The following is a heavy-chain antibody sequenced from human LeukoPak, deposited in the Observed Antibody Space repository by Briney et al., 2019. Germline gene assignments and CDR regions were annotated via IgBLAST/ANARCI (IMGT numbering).Heavy chain of an antibody. CDR2: ISSNGGST. Sequence: GGSLRLSCAASGFTFSSYAMHWVRQAPGKGLEYVSAISSNGGSTYYANSVKGRFTISRDNSKNTLYLQMGSLRAEDMAVYYCAREEEGGDFDYWGQGTLVTASS. D-gene: IGHD2-21*01. J-gene: IGHJ4*02. V-gene: IGHV3-64*01. CDR3: AREEEGGDFDY. CDR1: GFTFSSYA.